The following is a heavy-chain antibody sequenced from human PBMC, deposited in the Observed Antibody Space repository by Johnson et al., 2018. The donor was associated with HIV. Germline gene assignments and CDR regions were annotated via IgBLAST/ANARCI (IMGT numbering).Heavy chain of an antibody. J-gene: IGHJ3*02. Sequence: EVQLVESGGGLIQPGGSLRLSCAASGFTVSSNYMSWVRQAPGKGLEWVSVISGSGGSTYYADSVKGRFTISRDNSKNTLYLQINSLRAEDTAVYYCARGRGALDIWGQGTMVTVSS. V-gene: IGHV3-53*01. CDR1: GFTVSSNY. CDR2: ISGSGGST. D-gene: IGHD3-16*01. CDR3: ARGRGALDI.